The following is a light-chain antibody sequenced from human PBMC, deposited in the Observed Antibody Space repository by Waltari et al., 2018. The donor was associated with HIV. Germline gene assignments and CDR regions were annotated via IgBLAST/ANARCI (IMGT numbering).Light chain of an antibody. CDR3: SSYTTFNTVI. CDR2: DVT. J-gene: IGLJ2*01. Sequence: QSALTQPASVSGSPGQSITISCAGTAAEIGAYNYVAWYQKLPDSVPKLIIYDVTSRPSGISDRFSASKSGNAASLTISGLQAEDEGDYYCSSYTTFNTVIFGGGTKLTVL. CDR1: AAEIGAYNY. V-gene: IGLV2-14*03.